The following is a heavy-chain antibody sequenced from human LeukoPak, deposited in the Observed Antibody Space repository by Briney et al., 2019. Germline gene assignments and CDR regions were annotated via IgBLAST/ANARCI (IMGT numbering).Heavy chain of an antibody. V-gene: IGHV3-11*04. D-gene: IGHD1-7*01. Sequence: GGSLRLSCAASGFTFSDYYMTWIRQAPGKGLEWISYISSGDGPTYYADSVKGRFTISRDNAKNSLYLQMNSLRAEDTAVYYCARDAGKNWNYKSYRSPFDPWGQGTLVTVSS. J-gene: IGHJ5*02. CDR1: GFTFSDYY. CDR3: ARDAGKNWNYKSYRSPFDP. CDR2: ISSGDGPT.